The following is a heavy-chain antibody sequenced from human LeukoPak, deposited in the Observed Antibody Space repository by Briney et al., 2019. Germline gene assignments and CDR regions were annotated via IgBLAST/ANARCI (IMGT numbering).Heavy chain of an antibody. J-gene: IGHJ4*02. CDR1: GVTFSSYW. CDR2: INSDGSST. D-gene: IGHD6-6*01. CDR3: VRDPTSYSSSDNFDY. V-gene: IGHV3-74*01. Sequence: GGSLRLSCAASGVTFSSYWMHWVRQAPGKGLVWVSRINSDGSSTNYADSVKGRFTISRDNAKNTLYLQMNSLRAEDTAVYYCVRDPTSYSSSDNFDYWGQGTLVTVSS.